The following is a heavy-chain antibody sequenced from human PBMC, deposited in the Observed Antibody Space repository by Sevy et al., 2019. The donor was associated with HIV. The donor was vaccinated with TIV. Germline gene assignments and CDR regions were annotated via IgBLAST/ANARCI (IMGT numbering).Heavy chain of an antibody. CDR3: ARVQDRTYGASDYFDY. J-gene: IGHJ4*02. Sequence: GGSLRLSCTASGFTFGDYAMSWFRQAPGKGLEWVGFIRSKAYGGTTEYAASVKGRFTISRDDSKSIAYLQMNSLKTEDTAVYYCARVQDRTYGASDYFDYWGQGTLVTVSS. CDR1: GFTFGDYA. CDR2: IRSKAYGGTT. V-gene: IGHV3-49*03. D-gene: IGHD4-17*01.